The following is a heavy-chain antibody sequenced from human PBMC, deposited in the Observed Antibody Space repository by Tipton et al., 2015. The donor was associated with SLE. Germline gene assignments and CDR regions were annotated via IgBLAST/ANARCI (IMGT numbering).Heavy chain of an antibody. Sequence: TLSLTCAVYGRSFIGSYWTWIRQPPGKGLEWIGDIDHSGVTHYNPSLKSRVTILRDTSGNQFSLNLSSVTASDTAVYFCTRAEFSSNWYMYWHFDLWGRGTLVTVSS. CDR2: IDHSGVT. J-gene: IGHJ2*01. CDR3: TRAEFSSNWYMYWHFDL. D-gene: IGHD6-13*01. CDR1: GRSFIGSY. V-gene: IGHV4-34*01.